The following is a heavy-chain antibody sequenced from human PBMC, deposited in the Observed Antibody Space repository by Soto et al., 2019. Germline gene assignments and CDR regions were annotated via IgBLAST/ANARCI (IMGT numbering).Heavy chain of an antibody. CDR2: IYYSGST. Sequence: QLQLQESGPGLVKPSETLSLTCTVSGGSISSSSYYWGWIRQPPGKGLEWIGSIYYSGSTYYNPSLKGRVTTSGDTSKDQFSQKLRTVTAAATAVYYCARIPTSWGSSTSSGAYFVSGGQGTMVAVSS. CDR3: ARIPTSWGSSTSSGAYFVS. D-gene: IGHD6-19*01. V-gene: IGHV4-39*01. CDR1: GGSISSSSYY. J-gene: IGHJ4*02.